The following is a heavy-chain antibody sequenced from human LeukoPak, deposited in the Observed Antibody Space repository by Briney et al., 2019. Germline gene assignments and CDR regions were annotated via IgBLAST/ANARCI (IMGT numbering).Heavy chain of an antibody. Sequence: GGSLRLSCAASGFTFSSYGMHWVRQAPGKGLEWVAFIRYDGSNKYYADSVKGRFTISRDNPKNTLYLQMNSLRAEDTAVYYCARSVGGAAAADDAFDIWGQGTMVTVSS. V-gene: IGHV3-30*02. CDR3: ARSVGGAAAADDAFDI. CDR1: GFTFSSYG. D-gene: IGHD6-13*01. J-gene: IGHJ3*02. CDR2: IRYDGSNK.